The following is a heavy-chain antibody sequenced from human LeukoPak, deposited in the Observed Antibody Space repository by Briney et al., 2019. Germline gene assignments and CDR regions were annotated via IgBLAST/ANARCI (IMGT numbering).Heavy chain of an antibody. V-gene: IGHV3-74*01. Sequence: GGSLRLSCAASGFTFSSYWTHWVRQAPGKGLVWVSRINPDGSTTNYADSVKGRFTISRDNAKNTLYLQMDSLRAEDTAVYYCARGRYYDSSGHGAFDIWGQGTMVTVSS. CDR1: GFTFSSYW. CDR2: INPDGSTT. J-gene: IGHJ3*02. D-gene: IGHD3-22*01. CDR3: ARGRYYDSSGHGAFDI.